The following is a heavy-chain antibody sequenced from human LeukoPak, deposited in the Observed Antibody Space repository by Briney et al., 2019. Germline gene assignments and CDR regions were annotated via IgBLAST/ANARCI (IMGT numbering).Heavy chain of an antibody. CDR2: MNQLGNEK. D-gene: IGHD3-16*01. V-gene: IGHV3-7*04. Sequence: GGSLRLSCAASKFTFSNYFMSWVRPAPGKGLEWVAYMNQLGNEKKYLDSVKGRFTISRDNAKNSLYLQMNSLRAEDTAVYYRARGTYYYEFWGQGTLVTVSS. CDR3: ARGTYYYEF. J-gene: IGHJ4*02. CDR1: KFTFSNYF.